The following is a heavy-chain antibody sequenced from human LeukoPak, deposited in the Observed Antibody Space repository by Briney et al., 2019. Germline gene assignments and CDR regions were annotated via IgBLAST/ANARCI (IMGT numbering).Heavy chain of an antibody. D-gene: IGHD6-13*01. J-gene: IGHJ6*03. V-gene: IGHV1-18*01. CDR2: ISAYNGNT. CDR1: GYTFTSYG. Sequence: GASVKVSCKASGYTFTSYGISWVRQAPGQGLEWMGWISAYNGNTNYAQKLQGRVTMTTDTSTSTAYMELRSLRSDDTAVSYCAGDKSNSPAEQQDYYYYYYMDVWGKGTTVTVSS. CDR3: AGDKSNSPAEQQDYYYYYYMDV.